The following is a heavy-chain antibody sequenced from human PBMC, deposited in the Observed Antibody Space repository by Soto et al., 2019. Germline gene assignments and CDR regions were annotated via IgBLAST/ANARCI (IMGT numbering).Heavy chain of an antibody. CDR2: IHPGDSDT. D-gene: IGHD3-16*01. Sequence: PGESLKISCKGSGYSFTTHWIGWVRQMPGKGLEWMGIIHPGDSDTRYSPSFQGQVTISADKSISTAYLQWSSLKASDTAMYYCAKHPGSGGGTLDYGGQGTLVTVSS. J-gene: IGHJ4*02. CDR3: AKHPGSGGGTLDY. V-gene: IGHV5-51*01. CDR1: GYSFTTHW.